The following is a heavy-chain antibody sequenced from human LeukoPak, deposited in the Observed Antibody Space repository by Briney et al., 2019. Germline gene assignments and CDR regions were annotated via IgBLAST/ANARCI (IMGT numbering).Heavy chain of an antibody. CDR1: GSISSYY. V-gene: IGHV4-4*09. CDR2: IYTSGRT. J-gene: IGHJ3*02. D-gene: IGHD2-2*01. Sequence: SETLSLTCTLSGSISSYYWSWVRQPPGKGLGWGGYIYTSGRTNYNPSLKSRVTISVDTSKNQFSLDLSSVTAADTAVYYCARQKCTSTSCLTKNAFDIWGQGTMVTVSS. CDR3: ARQKCTSTSCLTKNAFDI.